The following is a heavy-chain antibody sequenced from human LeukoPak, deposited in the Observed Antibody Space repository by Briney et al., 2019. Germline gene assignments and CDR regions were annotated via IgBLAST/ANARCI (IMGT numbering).Heavy chain of an antibody. J-gene: IGHJ4*02. CDR2: ISYDGSNK. CDR3: AKTDSSDYSYYFDY. D-gene: IGHD3-22*01. V-gene: IGHV3-30-3*02. CDR1: GFTFSSYA. Sequence: QTGGSLRLSCAASGFTFSSYAMHWVRQAPGKGLEWVAVISYDGSNKYYADSVKGRFTISRDNSKNTLYLQMNSLRAEDTAVYYCAKTDSSDYSYYFDYWGQGTLVTVSS.